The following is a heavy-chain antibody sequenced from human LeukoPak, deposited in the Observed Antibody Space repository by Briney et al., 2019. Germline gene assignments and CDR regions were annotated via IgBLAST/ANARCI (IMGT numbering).Heavy chain of an antibody. J-gene: IGHJ6*02. V-gene: IGHV4-31*03. D-gene: IGHD3-16*01. CDR2: IYYSGST. CDR1: GGSISSGGYY. Sequence: SETLSLTCTVSGGSISSGGYYWSWIRQHPGKGLEWIGYIYYSGSTYYNPSLKSRVTISEDTSKYQFSLKLSSVTAADTAVYYCARTLTAHYYYGMDVWGQGTTVTVSS. CDR3: ARTLTAHYYYGMDV.